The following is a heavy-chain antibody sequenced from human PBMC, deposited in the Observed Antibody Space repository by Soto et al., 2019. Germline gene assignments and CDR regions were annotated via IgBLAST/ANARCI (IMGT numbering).Heavy chain of an antibody. J-gene: IGHJ4*02. Sequence: EVQLVESGGGLVQPGGSLRLSCAASGFTFSGHVMNWVRQVPGKALEWVSYIGSSSDTIYYADSVKGRFTISRDNAKNSLYLQMNSLRAEDTAVYYCARESSGGWGICDYWGQGTPVTVST. D-gene: IGHD3-16*01. CDR2: IGSSSDTI. CDR1: GFTFSGHV. V-gene: IGHV3-48*01. CDR3: ARESSGGWGICDY.